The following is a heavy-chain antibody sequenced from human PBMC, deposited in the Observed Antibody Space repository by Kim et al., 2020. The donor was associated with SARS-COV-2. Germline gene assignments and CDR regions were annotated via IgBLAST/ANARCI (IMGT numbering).Heavy chain of an antibody. CDR2: ISYDGSNK. CDR3: AKDVSAAGTAXFXXX. CDR1: GFTFSSYG. V-gene: IGHV3-30*18. D-gene: IGHD6-13*01. Sequence: GGSLRLSCAASGFTFSSYGMHWVRQAPGKGLEWVAVISYDGSNKYYADSVKGRFTISRDNSKNTLYLQMNSLRAEDTAVYYCAKDVSAAGTAXFXXXWGQGTXXTXSS. J-gene: IGHJ3*01.